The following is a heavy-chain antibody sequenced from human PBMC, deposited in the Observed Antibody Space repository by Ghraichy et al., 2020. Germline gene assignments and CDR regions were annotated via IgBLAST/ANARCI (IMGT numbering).Heavy chain of an antibody. D-gene: IGHD6-13*01. Sequence: GESLNISCAASAFIVSDNFMSWVRQAPGKGLEWVSGIYRGGNTKYADSVKGRFTISRDNSRNTLLLQMNSLSSEDTAVYYCAGSSSWSQYYHGMDVWGQGTTVTVSS. V-gene: IGHV3-53*01. J-gene: IGHJ6*02. CDR3: AGSSSWSQYYHGMDV. CDR1: AFIVSDNF. CDR2: IYRGGNT.